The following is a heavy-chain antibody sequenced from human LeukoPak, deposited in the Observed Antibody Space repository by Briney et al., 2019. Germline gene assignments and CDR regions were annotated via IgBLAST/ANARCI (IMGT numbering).Heavy chain of an antibody. CDR2: IKHDGREK. V-gene: IGHV3-7*03. CDR1: GITFTRNW. Sequence: GRTLRLSCAASGITFTRNWMRWVRQAPGNRPEWVPNIKHDGREKYSVDSKKGRFTISRDNAKNSLYLQMNSLRAEDTAVYYCARDILLWFGEPYNYAMDVCGKGTTVTVSS. CDR3: ARDILLWFGEPYNYAMDV. J-gene: IGHJ6*04. D-gene: IGHD3-10*01.